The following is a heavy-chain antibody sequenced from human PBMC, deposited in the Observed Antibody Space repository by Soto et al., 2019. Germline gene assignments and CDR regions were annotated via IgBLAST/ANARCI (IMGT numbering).Heavy chain of an antibody. D-gene: IGHD3-3*01. CDR1: GYSFTSYW. Sequence: PVESLKISCKGSGYSFTSYWISWVRQMPWKGLEWMGRIDPSDSYTNYSPSFQGHVTISADKSISTAYLQWSSLKASDTAMYYCARLSRDFWSGYYYGMDVWGQGTTVTGSS. V-gene: IGHV5-10-1*01. CDR2: IDPSDSYT. CDR3: ARLSRDFWSGYYYGMDV. J-gene: IGHJ6*02.